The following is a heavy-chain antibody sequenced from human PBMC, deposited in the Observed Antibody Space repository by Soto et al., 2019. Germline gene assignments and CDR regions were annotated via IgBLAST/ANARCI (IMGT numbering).Heavy chain of an antibody. V-gene: IGHV3-21*01. CDR1: GFIFSDFS. CDR3: AREKKHQSLGGRFGMDV. J-gene: IGHJ6*02. D-gene: IGHD2-2*01. Sequence: PGGSLRLSCAVSGFIFSDFSMNWVRQAPGKGLEWVASIGSSGGYIFYADSVKGRFIISRDNAKKSLDLQINSLRAEDTAVYYCAREKKHQSLGGRFGMDVWGQGTTVTVSS. CDR2: IGSSGGYI.